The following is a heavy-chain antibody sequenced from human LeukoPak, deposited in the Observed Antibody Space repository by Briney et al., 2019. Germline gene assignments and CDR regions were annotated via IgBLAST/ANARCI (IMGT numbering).Heavy chain of an antibody. CDR1: GFTLSSYA. CDR3: AREKETLLSITMVRGLIRRHYYMDV. J-gene: IGHJ6*03. D-gene: IGHD3-10*01. CDR2: IKQDGSEK. Sequence: GGSLRLSCAASGFTLSSYAMSWVRQAPGKGLEWVANIKQDGSEKYYVDSVKGRFTISRDNAKNSLYLQMNSLRAEDTAVYYCAREKETLLSITMVRGLIRRHYYMDVWGKGTTVTISS. V-gene: IGHV3-7*01.